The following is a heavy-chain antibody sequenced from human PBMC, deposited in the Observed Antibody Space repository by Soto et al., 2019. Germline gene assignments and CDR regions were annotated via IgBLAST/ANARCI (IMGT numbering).Heavy chain of an antibody. J-gene: IGHJ6*01. Sequence: QVQLAESGGDVVQPGRSLRLSCVASGFNFSGYGIHWVRQAPGKGLEWVAVISYDGSNIYHADSVKGRFTISRDNSKNTLYLQMDRLRAEDTAVYYCAKEHTTSRWDVDGMDVW. CDR3: AKEHTTSRWDVDGMDV. V-gene: IGHV3-30*18. D-gene: IGHD1-26*01. CDR1: GFNFSGYG. CDR2: ISYDGSNI.